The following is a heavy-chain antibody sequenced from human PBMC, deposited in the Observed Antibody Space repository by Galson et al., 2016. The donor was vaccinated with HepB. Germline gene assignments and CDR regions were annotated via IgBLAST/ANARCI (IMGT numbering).Heavy chain of an antibody. V-gene: IGHV3-13*01. CDR3: ARGKSLLTMPWNYGLDV. D-gene: IGHD1-1*01. J-gene: IGHJ6*04. Sequence: SLRLSCAASGFTFSIHDMHWVRQVTGKGLEWVSAIETAGDTYYPDSVKGRFTISRENAKSFLYLQMNDLRAGDTAVYYCARGKSLLTMPWNYGLDVWGKGTAVTVSS. CDR2: IETAGDT. CDR1: GFTFSIHD.